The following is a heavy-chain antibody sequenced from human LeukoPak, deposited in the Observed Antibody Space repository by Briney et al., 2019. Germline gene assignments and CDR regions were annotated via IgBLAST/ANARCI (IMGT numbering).Heavy chain of an antibody. J-gene: IGHJ4*02. V-gene: IGHV3-15*01. CDR2: VKNKTSGGTT. D-gene: IGHD3-16*01. CDR3: TTVGYSGGFDY. Sequence: GGSLRLSCAASGFTFSNAWMSWVRQAPGKGLEWVGRVKNKTSGGTTDYAALVKGRFIISRDDSKNTQYLQMNSLKIEDTAVYYCTTVGYSGGFDYWGQGTLVTVSS. CDR1: GFTFSNAW.